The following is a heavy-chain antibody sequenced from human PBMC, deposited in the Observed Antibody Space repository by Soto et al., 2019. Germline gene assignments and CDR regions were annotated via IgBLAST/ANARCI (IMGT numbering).Heavy chain of an antibody. D-gene: IGHD2-15*01. Sequence: PGGSLRLSCAASGFTFSTYAMAWVRQAPGKGLEWVSGVSASGLNTDYADPVKGRFYISRDNSKNTLYLQMNSLRAEDTAVYYCAKDRDCSGGSCYYNYWGQGTLVTVSS. J-gene: IGHJ4*02. CDR2: VSASGLNT. CDR1: GFTFSTYA. CDR3: AKDRDCSGGSCYYNY. V-gene: IGHV3-23*01.